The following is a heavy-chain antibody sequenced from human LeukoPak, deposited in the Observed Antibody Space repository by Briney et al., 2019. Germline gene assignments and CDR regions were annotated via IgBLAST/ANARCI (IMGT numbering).Heavy chain of an antibody. J-gene: IGHJ4*02. V-gene: IGHV3-23*01. CDR2: ISGSGGNT. Sequence: GGSLRLSCAASGFTFSSYAMSWVRQAPGKGLEWVAGISGSGGNTYYADSVKGRFTISRDNTKNTLYLQMNSLRAEDTAVYYCAKDPPADITMIIVTDDYWGQGTLVTVSS. CDR3: AKDPPADITMIIVTDDY. D-gene: IGHD3-22*01. CDR1: GFTFSSYA.